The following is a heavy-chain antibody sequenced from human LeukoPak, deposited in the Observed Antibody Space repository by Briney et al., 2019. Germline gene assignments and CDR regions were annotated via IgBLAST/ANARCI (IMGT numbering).Heavy chain of an antibody. D-gene: IGHD2-15*01. CDR1: GYTFTGYY. V-gene: IGHV1-2*02. Sequence: ASVTVSCKASGYTFTGYYMHWVRQAPGQGLEWMGWINPNSGGTNYAQKFQGRVTMTRDTSISTAYMELSRLRSDDTAVYYCARDYGYCSGGSCYSFLDYWGQGTLVTVSS. CDR3: ARDYGYCSGGSCYSFLDY. J-gene: IGHJ4*02. CDR2: INPNSGGT.